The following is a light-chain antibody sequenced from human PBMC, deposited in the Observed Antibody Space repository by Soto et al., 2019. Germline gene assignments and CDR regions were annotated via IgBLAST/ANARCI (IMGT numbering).Light chain of an antibody. CDR3: QQRADWPIT. CDR1: QNITSY. V-gene: IGKV3-11*01. CDR2: AAS. Sequence: EIVLTQSPATLSLSPGERATLSCRASQNITSYLAWYQQKPGQAPRLIIYAASNRATGIPARFSGSGSGTDLTLTISSLEPDDFAVYYCQQRADWPITFGQGTRVDNK. J-gene: IGKJ5*01.